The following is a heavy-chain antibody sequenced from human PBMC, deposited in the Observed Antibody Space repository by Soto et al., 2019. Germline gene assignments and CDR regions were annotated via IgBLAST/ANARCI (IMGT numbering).Heavy chain of an antibody. D-gene: IGHD2-21*02. CDR3: AKSAVTGALEI. CDR1: GFTFSSYA. Sequence: GSLRLSCAASGFTFSSYAMSWVRQAPGRGLEWVSVISGSGGSIYDADSVKGRFTISRDNPKNTLYLQVNSLRAEDTAVYYCAKSAVTGALEIWGKGTMVPVAS. CDR2: ISGSGGSI. J-gene: IGHJ3*02. V-gene: IGHV3-23*01.